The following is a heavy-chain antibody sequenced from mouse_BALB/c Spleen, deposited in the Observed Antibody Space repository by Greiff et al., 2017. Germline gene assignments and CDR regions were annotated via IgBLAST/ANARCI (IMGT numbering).Heavy chain of an antibody. D-gene: IGHD2-2*01. CDR2: INPDSSTI. CDR3: ARRGSGYVDY. V-gene: IGHV4-1*02. CDR1: GFDFSRYW. Sequence: EVKLVESGGGLVQPGGSLKLSCAASGFDFSRYWMSWVRQAPGKGLEWIGEINPDSSTINYTPSLKDKFIISRDNAKNTLYLQMSKVRSEDTALYYCARRGSGYVDYWGQGTSVTVSS. J-gene: IGHJ4*01.